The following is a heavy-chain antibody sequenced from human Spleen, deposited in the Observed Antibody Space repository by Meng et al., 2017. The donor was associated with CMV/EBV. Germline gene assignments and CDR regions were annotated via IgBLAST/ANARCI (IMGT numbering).Heavy chain of an antibody. D-gene: IGHD2-2*02. V-gene: IGHV4-34*01. J-gene: IGHJ4*02. CDR1: DGTLSGYY. Sequence: GSLRLSCAVYDGTLSGYYLTWIRQPPGKGLEWIGEISDDGSTNYNPSLKSRVTISLDTSKNQFSLNLSSVTAADTAVYYCARVWGHCTSMTCYKMRDSFDSWGQGTLVTVSS. CDR2: ISDDGST. CDR3: ARVWGHCTSMTCYKMRDSFDS.